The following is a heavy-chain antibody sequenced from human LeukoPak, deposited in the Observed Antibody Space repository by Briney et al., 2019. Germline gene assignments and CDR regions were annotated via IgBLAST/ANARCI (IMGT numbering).Heavy chain of an antibody. D-gene: IGHD5-18*01. J-gene: IGHJ4*02. CDR2: IKSKTDGGTT. V-gene: IGHV3-15*01. CDR3: TTDRGYSYGLDY. CDR1: GFTFSNAW. Sequence: GGSLRLSCAASGFTFSNAWMSWVRQAPGKGLEWVGRIKSKTDGGTTDYAAPVKGRFTISRDDSKNTLYLQMNSLKTEDTAVYYCTTDRGYSYGLDYWGQGTPVTVSS.